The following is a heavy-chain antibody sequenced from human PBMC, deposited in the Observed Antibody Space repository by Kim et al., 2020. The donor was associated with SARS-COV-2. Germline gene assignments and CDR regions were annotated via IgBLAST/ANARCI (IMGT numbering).Heavy chain of an antibody. CDR1: GGSISSYY. V-gene: IGHV4-59*08. Sequence: SETLSLTCTVSGGSISSYYWSWIRQPPGKGLEWIGYIYYSGSTNYNPSLKSRVTISVDTSKNQFSLKLSSVTAADTAVYYCARYVDTAMVTDYYYGIDVWGKGTMVTVPS. CDR3: ARYVDTAMVTDYYYGIDV. CDR2: IYYSGST. D-gene: IGHD5-18*01. J-gene: IGHJ6*04.